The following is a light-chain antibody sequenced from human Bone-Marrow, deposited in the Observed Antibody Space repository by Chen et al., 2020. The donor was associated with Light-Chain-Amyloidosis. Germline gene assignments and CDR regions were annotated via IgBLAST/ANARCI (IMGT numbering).Light chain of an antibody. V-gene: IGLV3-21*02. J-gene: IGLJ2*01. CDR2: DDS. CDR1: NIGSTS. CDR3: QVWDRSSDRPV. Sequence: SYVLTQPSSVSVAPGQTATIASGGNNIGSTSVRWYQQTPGQAPLLVVYDDSYRPSGIPERLSGSNAGNTATLTSGRVEAGDEADYSCQVWDRSSDRPVFGGGTKLTVL.